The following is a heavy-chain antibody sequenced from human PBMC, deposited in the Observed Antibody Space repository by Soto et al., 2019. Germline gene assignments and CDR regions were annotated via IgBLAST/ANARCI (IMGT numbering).Heavy chain of an antibody. J-gene: IGHJ4*02. CDR1: GGSISSGDYY. CDR2: IYYSGST. D-gene: IGHD2-21*01. CDR3: ARDPNGRINPYYFDY. Sequence: QVQLQESGPGLVKPSQTLSLTCTVSGGSISSGDYYWSWIRQPPWEGVEWIGYIYYSGSTYYNPSLKCRFTISVDTSKNQCSLKLSSVTAADTAVYYCARDPNGRINPYYFDYWGQGTLVTVSS. V-gene: IGHV4-30-4*01.